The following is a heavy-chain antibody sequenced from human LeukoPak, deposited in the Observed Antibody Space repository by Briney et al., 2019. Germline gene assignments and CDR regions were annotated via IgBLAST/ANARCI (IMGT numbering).Heavy chain of an antibody. D-gene: IGHD3-22*01. CDR1: GYSFTSYW. CDR3: ARLRYYYDFSGYFVDY. CDR2: IDPSDSYT. Sequence: GESLRISCKGSGYSFTSYWISWVRQMPGKGLEWMGTIDPSDSYTNYSPSFQGHVTISADKFFSTAYLHWISLKASDTAIYYCARLRYYYDFSGYFVDYWGQGTLVTVSS. J-gene: IGHJ4*02. V-gene: IGHV5-10-1*01.